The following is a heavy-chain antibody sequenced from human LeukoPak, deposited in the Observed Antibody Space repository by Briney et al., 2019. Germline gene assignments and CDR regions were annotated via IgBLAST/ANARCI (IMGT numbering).Heavy chain of an antibody. V-gene: IGHV3-33*06. CDR1: GFTFSHCG. CDR2: ISFDGIYK. CDR3: AKEGRSTTPGY. D-gene: IGHD6-13*01. Sequence: GRSLRLSCAASGFTFSHCGMHWVRQAPGKGLEWVAVISFDGIYKYYADSVKGRFTVSRDDSKNTLYLQMNSLRAEDTAVYFCAKEGRSTTPGYWGQGTLVTVSS. J-gene: IGHJ4*02.